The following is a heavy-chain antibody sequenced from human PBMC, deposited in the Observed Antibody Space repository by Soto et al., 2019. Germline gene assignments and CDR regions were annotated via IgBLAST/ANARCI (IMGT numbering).Heavy chain of an antibody. CDR3: ARDKGQWLVRGTFGGGYYYMDV. D-gene: IGHD6-19*01. Sequence: EVQLVESGGGLVQPGGSLRLSCAASGFTVSSNYMSWVRQAPGKGLEWVSVIYSGGSTYYEDSVKGRFTISRDNSKNTRYLQMNSLRAENTAVFYCARDKGQWLVRGTFGGGYYYMDVWGKGTTVTVSS. V-gene: IGHV3-66*01. CDR1: GFTVSSNY. CDR2: IYSGGST. J-gene: IGHJ6*03.